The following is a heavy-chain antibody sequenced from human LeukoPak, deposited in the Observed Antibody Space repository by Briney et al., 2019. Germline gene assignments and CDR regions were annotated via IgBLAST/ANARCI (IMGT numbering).Heavy chain of an antibody. D-gene: IGHD4-23*01. CDR3: GKVGGNTNS. Sequence: LRLSCAASGFTFSDYYMTWIRQAPGKGLEWIGAIHNSRGTSYNPSLESRLTISVDPSENKFFLKMTSVTDADTATYYCGKVGGNTNSWGQGTLVTVSS. CDR2: IHNSRGT. CDR1: GFTFSDYY. V-gene: IGHV4-34*09. J-gene: IGHJ4*02.